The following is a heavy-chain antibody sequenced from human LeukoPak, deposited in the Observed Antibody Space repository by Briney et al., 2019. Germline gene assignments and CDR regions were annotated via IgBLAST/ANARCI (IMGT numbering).Heavy chain of an antibody. J-gene: IGHJ6*03. Sequence: PSETLSLTCAVYGGSFSGYYWSWIRQPPGKGLEWIGEINHSGSTHYNPSLKSRVNISVDTSKNQFSLKLSSVTAADTAVYYCARVRSTSPDYYYYYMDVWGKGTTVTVSS. D-gene: IGHD2-2*01. CDR2: INHSGST. CDR3: ARVRSTSPDYYYYYMDV. V-gene: IGHV4-34*01. CDR1: GGSFSGYY.